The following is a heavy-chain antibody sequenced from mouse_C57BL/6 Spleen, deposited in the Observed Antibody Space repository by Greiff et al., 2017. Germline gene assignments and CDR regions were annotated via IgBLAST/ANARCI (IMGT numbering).Heavy chain of an antibody. J-gene: IGHJ4*01. CDR3: ARQAYYSTPYAMDY. CDR2: IWSDGST. D-gene: IGHD2-5*01. CDR1: GFSLTSYG. V-gene: IGHV2-6-1*01. Sequence: VQLQESGPGLVAPSQSLSITCTVSGFSLTSYGVHWVRQPPGKGLEWLVVIWSDGSTTYNSALKSRLSISKDNSKSQVVLKMNSLQTDDTAMYYCARQAYYSTPYAMDYWGQGTSVTVSS.